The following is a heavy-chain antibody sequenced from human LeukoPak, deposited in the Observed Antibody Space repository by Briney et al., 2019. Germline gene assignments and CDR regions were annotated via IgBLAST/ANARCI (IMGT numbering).Heavy chain of an antibody. CDR3: AKRGDYVWGSYRYEYYFDY. D-gene: IGHD3-16*02. J-gene: IGHJ4*02. CDR1: GFTVGSGR. V-gene: IGHV3-53*01. CDR2: IYSDDAT. Sequence: QTGGSLRLSCAASGFTVGSGRRMSWVRQAPGEGLEWISTIYSDDATNYGDSVKGRFTISRDNSKNTLYLQMNSLRAEDTAVYYCAKRGDYVWGSYRYEYYFDYWGQGTLVTVSS.